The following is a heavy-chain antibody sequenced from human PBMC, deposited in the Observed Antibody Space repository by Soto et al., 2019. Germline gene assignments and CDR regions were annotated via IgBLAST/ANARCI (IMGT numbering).Heavy chain of an antibody. V-gene: IGHV4-31*03. J-gene: IGHJ6*02. D-gene: IGHD3-10*01. CDR3: ARDSMVRGVIIQRVYGMDV. CDR1: GGSISSGGYY. CDR2: IYYSGST. Sequence: PSETLSLTCTVSGGSISSGGYYWSWIRQHPGRGLEWIGYIYYSGSTYYNPSLKSRVTISVDTSKNQFSLKLSSVTAADTAVYYCARDSMVRGVIIQRVYGMDVWGQGTTVTVSS.